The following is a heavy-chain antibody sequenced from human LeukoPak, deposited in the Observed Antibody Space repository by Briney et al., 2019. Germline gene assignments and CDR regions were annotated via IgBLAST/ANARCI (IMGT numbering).Heavy chain of an antibody. D-gene: IGHD1-26*01. CDR3: TTGYPTFDY. CDR2: IKSNTDGGTT. V-gene: IGHV3-15*01. J-gene: IGHJ4*02. CDR1: GFTFSNAW. Sequence: GGSLRLSCAASGFTFSNAWMSWVRQAPGKGLEWVGRIKSNTDGGTTDYAAPVKGRFTISRDDSKNTLYLQMNSLKTEDTAVYYCTTGYPTFDYWGQGTLVTVSS.